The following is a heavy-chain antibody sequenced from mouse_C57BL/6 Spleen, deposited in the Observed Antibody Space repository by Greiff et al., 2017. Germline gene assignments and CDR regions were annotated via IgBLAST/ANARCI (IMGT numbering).Heavy chain of an antibody. V-gene: IGHV10-3*01. CDR1: GFTFNTYA. CDR2: IRSTSSNYAT. Sequence: EVQRVESGGGLVQPKGSLKLSCAASGFTFNTYAMHWVRQAPGKGLEWVARIRSTSSNYATYYADSVKDRFTISRDASQSMLSLQMNSLKTEDTAVYYCVGVGDYYDSSYWYFDVWGTGTTVTV. D-gene: IGHD1-1*01. J-gene: IGHJ1*03. CDR3: VGVGDYYDSSYWYFDV.